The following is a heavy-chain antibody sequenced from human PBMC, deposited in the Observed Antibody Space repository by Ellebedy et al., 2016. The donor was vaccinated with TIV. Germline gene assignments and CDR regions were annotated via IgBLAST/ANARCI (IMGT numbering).Heavy chain of an antibody. D-gene: IGHD3-10*01. Sequence: GESLKISCATSGFTFDNFAMRWFRQAPGKGLECVSAITGSGDRTFYADSVKVRFTVSRDTSKNTLYLQMNSLRAEDTAIYYCAKDSGKYGWNSEYWGQGTQVTVSS. CDR2: ITGSGDRT. CDR3: AKDSGKYGWNSEY. J-gene: IGHJ4*02. V-gene: IGHV3-23*01. CDR1: GFTFDNFA.